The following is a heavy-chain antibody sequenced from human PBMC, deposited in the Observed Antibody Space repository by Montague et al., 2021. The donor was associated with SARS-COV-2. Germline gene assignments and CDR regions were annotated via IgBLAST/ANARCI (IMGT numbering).Heavy chain of an antibody. J-gene: IGHJ6*03. D-gene: IGHD3-10*01. V-gene: IGHV4-34*01. CDR3: ARLGDGVVPSPILGVGPYYSYYYMDV. CDR1: GTSFSGYY. Sequence: SDTLSLTCAVHGTSFSGYYWNWIRQPPGKGLEWIGEINHGGSTKYNPSLKSRVTISADTSKNQFSLKLTSVAAADTAVYYCARLGDGVVPSPILGVGPYYSYYYMDVWGKGTTVTVSS. CDR2: INHGGST.